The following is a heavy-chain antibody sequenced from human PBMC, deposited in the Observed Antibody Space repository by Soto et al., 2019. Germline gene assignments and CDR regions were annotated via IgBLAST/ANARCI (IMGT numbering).Heavy chain of an antibody. CDR1: GFTFSSYS. V-gene: IGHV3-21*01. CDR3: ARVDYDYIWWSYRWSYCYYMDG. Sequence: EVQLVESGGGLVKPGGSLRLSCAASGFTFSSYSMNWVRQAPGKGLEWVSSISSSSSYIYYADSVKGRFTISRDNAKNSLYLQMNCLRGEDTAVYYCARVDYDYIWWSYRWSYCYYMDGWGKGTTVTVSS. J-gene: IGHJ6*03. CDR2: ISSSSSYI. D-gene: IGHD3-16*02.